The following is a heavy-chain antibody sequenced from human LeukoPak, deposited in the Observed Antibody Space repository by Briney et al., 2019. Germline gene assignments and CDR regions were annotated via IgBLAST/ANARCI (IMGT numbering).Heavy chain of an antibody. CDR2: IYYSGST. V-gene: IGHV4-59*01. J-gene: IGHJ4*02. D-gene: IGHD2-15*01. Sequence: SETLSHTCTVSGGSISSYYWSWIRQPPGKGLEWIGYIYYSGSTNYNPSLKSRVTISVDTSKNQFSLKLSSVTAADTAVYYCARQDYCSGGSCYDYWGPGTLVTVSS. CDR3: ARQDYCSGGSCYDY. CDR1: GGSISSYY.